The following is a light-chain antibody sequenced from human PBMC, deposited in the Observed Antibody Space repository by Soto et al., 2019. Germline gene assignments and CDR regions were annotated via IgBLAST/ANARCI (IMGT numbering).Light chain of an antibody. CDR2: DVS. V-gene: IGLV2-14*01. Sequence: QSALTQPASVSGSPGQSVTISCTGTSNDIGAYNYVSWYQQHPGKAPKLMSYDVSSRPSGVSNRLSGSRSGNTASLTISGLQAEDEADYYCSSYTTTKIVIFGGGTKLTVL. CDR1: SNDIGAYNY. J-gene: IGLJ2*01. CDR3: SSYTTTKIVI.